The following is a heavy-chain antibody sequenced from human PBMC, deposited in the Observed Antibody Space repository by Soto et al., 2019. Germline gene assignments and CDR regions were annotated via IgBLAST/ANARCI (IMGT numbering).Heavy chain of an antibody. CDR2: MNPNSGNT. Sequence: ASVKVSCKASGYTFTSYDINWVRQATGQGLEWMGWMNPNSGNTGYAQKFQGRVTMTRNTSISTAYMELSSLRSEDTAVYYCARVRQLLDAFDIWGQGTMVTVS. CDR1: GYTFTSYD. V-gene: IGHV1-8*01. CDR3: ARVRQLLDAFDI. D-gene: IGHD2-2*01. J-gene: IGHJ3*02.